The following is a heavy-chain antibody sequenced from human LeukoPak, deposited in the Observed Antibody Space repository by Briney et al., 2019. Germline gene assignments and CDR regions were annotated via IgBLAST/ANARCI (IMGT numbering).Heavy chain of an antibody. CDR2: ISHSGST. J-gene: IGHJ6*03. CDR1: GGSFSGYY. Sequence: SETLSLTCAVYGGSFSGYYWSWIRQPPGKGLEWIGEISHSGSTNYNPSLKSRVTISVDTSKNQFSLKLSSVTAADTAVYYCARRGGGVRGASQTYYYYYYMDVWGKGTTVTISS. D-gene: IGHD3-10*01. CDR3: ARRGGGVRGASQTYYYYYYMDV. V-gene: IGHV4-34*01.